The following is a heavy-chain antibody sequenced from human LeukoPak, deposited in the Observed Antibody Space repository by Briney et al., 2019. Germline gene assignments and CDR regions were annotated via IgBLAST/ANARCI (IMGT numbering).Heavy chain of an antibody. Sequence: GGSLRLSCAASGFTFSSYAMSWVRQAPGKGLEWVSAISGSGGSTYYADSVKGRFTISRGNSKNTLYLQMNSLRAEDTAVYYCAKDLGGYCSGGSCYPILDYWGQGTLVTVSS. CDR1: GFTFSSYA. V-gene: IGHV3-23*01. D-gene: IGHD2-15*01. CDR3: AKDLGGYCSGGSCYPILDY. CDR2: ISGSGGST. J-gene: IGHJ4*02.